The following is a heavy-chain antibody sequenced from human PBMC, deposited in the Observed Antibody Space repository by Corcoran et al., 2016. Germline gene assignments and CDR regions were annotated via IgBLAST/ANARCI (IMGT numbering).Heavy chain of an antibody. J-gene: IGHJ4*02. CDR2: IYPGDSDT. D-gene: IGHD5-12*01. V-gene: IGHV5-51*01. Sequence: EVQLVQSGAEVKKPGESLKISCKGSGYSFTSYWIGWVRQMPGKGLEWMGIIYPGDSDTRNSPSFQGQVTSSADKSISTAYLQWSSLKASDTAMYYCARSPRYGSNRDGYNYRSLDYWGQGTLVTVSS. CDR1: GYSFTSYW. CDR3: ARSPRYGSNRDGYNYRSLDY.